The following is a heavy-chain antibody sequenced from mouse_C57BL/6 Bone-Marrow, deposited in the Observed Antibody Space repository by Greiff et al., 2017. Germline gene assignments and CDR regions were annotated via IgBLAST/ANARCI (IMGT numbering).Heavy chain of an antibody. D-gene: IGHD1-1*01. V-gene: IGHV5-4*01. CDR3: ARDNYGSY. CDR2: ISDGGSYT. CDR1: GFTFSSYA. J-gene: IGHJ2*01. Sequence: EVHLVESGGGLVKPGGSLKLSCAASGFTFSSYAMSWVRQTPEKRLEWVATISDGGSYTYYPDNVKGRFTISRDNAKNNLYLQMSHLKSEDTAMYYCARDNYGSYWGQGTTLTVSS.